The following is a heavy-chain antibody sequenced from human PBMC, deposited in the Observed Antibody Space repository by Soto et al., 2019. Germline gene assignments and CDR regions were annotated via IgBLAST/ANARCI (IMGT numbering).Heavy chain of an antibody. CDR2: ISGSDGST. J-gene: IGHJ4*02. D-gene: IGHD2-8*01. CDR3: AKPAGILYYPVCDYFDS. V-gene: IGHV3-23*01. Sequence: PGGSLRLSCAASGFTFSSYAMSWVRQAPGKGLEWVSTISGSDGSTYYADSVKGRFTISRDNSKNTLFLQMNSLRAEDTAVYYCAKPAGILYYPVCDYFDSWGQGTLVTVSS. CDR1: GFTFSSYA.